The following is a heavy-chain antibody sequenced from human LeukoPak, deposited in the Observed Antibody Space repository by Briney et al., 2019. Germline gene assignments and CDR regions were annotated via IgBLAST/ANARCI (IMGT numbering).Heavy chain of an antibody. CDR3: ARVFWSGSYYYYYGMDV. D-gene: IGHD3-3*01. V-gene: IGHV3-33*01. CDR1: GFTFSSYG. CDR2: IWYDGSNK. Sequence: GGSLRLSCAASGFTFSSYGMHWVRQAPGKGLEWVAVIWYDGSNKYYADSVKGRFTISRDNSKNTLYLQMNSLRAEDTAVYYCARVFWSGSYYYYYGMDVWGQGTTVTVSS. J-gene: IGHJ6*02.